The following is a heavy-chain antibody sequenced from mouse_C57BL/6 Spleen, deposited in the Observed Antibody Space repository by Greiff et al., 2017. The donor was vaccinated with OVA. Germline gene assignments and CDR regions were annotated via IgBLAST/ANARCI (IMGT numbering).Heavy chain of an antibody. V-gene: IGHV5-16*01. CDR1: GFTFSDYY. CDR2: INYDGSST. Sequence: EVKLMESEGGLVQPGSSMKLSCTASGFTFSDYYMAWVRQVPEKGLEWVANINYDGSSTYYLDSLKSRFIISRDNAKNILYLQMSSLKSEDTATYYCARVIRYFDVWGTGTTVTVSS. J-gene: IGHJ1*03. CDR3: ARVIRYFDV.